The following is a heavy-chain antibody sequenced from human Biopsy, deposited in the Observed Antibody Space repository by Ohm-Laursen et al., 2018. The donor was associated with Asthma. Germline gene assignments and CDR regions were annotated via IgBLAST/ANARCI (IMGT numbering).Heavy chain of an antibody. CDR2: IMTVFGTT. D-gene: IGHD6-19*01. Sequence: SSVKVSCNTPGGTLSNFAISWVRQAPGQGLEWLGGIMTVFGTTNYAQKFQGRVTITADESTSTAYMEVTSLRSEDTAIYYCARCQVGYSSGWSLLLKKIYYSGMDVWGQGTAVTVSS. CDR1: GGTLSNFA. V-gene: IGHV1-69*01. CDR3: ARCQVGYSSGWSLLLKKIYYSGMDV. J-gene: IGHJ6*02.